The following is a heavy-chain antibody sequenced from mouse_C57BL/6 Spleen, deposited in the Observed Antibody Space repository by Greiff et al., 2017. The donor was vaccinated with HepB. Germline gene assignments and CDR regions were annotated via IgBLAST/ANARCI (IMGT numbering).Heavy chain of an antibody. CDR1: GFTFTDYY. D-gene: IGHD1-1*01. CDR2: IRNKANGYTT. CDR3: ASYYYYGSSLSY. V-gene: IGHV7-3*01. J-gene: IGHJ3*01. Sequence: EVKLQESGGGLVQPGGSLSLSCAASGFTFTDYYMSWVRQPPGKALEWLGFIRNKANGYTTEYSASVKGRFTISRDNSQSILYLQMNALRAEDSATYYCASYYYYGSSLSYWGQGTLVTVSA.